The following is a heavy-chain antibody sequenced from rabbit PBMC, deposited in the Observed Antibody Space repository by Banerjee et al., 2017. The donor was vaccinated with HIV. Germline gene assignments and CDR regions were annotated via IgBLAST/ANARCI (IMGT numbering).Heavy chain of an antibody. J-gene: IGHJ6*01. V-gene: IGHV1S40*01. CDR2: IYTGSGTI. D-gene: IGHD6-1*01. CDR1: GFTISSYYY. CDR3: ARDRAVGGAGSVYAWDL. Sequence: QSLEESGGGLVQPEGSLTLTCTASGFTISSYYYMCWVRQAPGKGLEWIACIYTGSGTIYYASWAKGRFTISKTSSTTVTLQMTSLTAADTATYFCARDRAVGGAGSVYAWDLRGPGTLVTVS.